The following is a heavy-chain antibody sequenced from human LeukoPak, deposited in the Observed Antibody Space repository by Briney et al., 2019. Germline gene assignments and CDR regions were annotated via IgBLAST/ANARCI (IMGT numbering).Heavy chain of an antibody. V-gene: IGHV1-8*01. D-gene: IGHD3-16*01. CDR3: ARGGDLDAFDI. J-gene: IGHJ3*02. CDR2: MNPNSGNT. Sequence: ASVRVPCKASGYTFTSHDINWVRQATGQGLEWMGWMNPNSGNTGYAQKFQGRVTMTRNTSISTAYMELSSLRSEDTAVYYCARGGDLDAFDIWGQGTMVTVSS. CDR1: GYTFTSHD.